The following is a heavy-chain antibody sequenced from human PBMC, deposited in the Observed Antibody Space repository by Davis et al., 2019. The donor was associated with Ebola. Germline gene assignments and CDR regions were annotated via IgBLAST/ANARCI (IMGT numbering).Heavy chain of an antibody. CDR3: ARGRKYYYDSSGYYRN. J-gene: IGHJ4*02. Sequence: MPSETLSLTCTVSGGSISSYYWSWIRQPPGKGLEWIGYIYYSGSTNYNPSLKSRVTISVDTSKNQFSLKLSSVTAADTAVYYCARGRKYYYDSSGYYRNWGQGTLVTVSS. CDR1: GGSISSYY. D-gene: IGHD3-22*01. V-gene: IGHV4-59*12. CDR2: IYYSGST.